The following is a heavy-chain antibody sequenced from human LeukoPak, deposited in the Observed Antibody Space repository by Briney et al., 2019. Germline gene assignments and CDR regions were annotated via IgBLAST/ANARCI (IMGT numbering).Heavy chain of an antibody. Sequence: SETLSLTCAVYGGSFSGYYWSWLRQPPGKGLEWIGEINHSGSTNYNPSLKSRVTISVDTSKNQFSLKLSSVTAADTAVYYCATAFGGSSTSGGFDYWGQGTLVTVSS. D-gene: IGHD2-2*01. CDR1: GGSFSGYY. CDR3: ATAFGGSSTSGGFDY. V-gene: IGHV4-34*01. J-gene: IGHJ4*02. CDR2: INHSGST.